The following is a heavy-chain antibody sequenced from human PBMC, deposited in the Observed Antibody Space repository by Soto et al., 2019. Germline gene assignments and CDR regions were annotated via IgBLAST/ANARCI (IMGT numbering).Heavy chain of an antibody. V-gene: IGHV1-8*01. CDR1: GYTFTSYD. CDR2: MNPNSGNT. J-gene: IGHJ5*01. Sequence: ASVKVSCKASGYTFTSYDINWVRQATGQGLEWMGWMNPNSGNTGYAQKFQGRVTMTRNTSISTAYMELSSLRSEDHLVFGGVLGDGEPAPQRWAVAIIIIPISECEVLQGLSWG. CDR3: VLGDGEPAPQRWAVAIIIIPISECEVLQGLS. D-gene: IGHD3-3*01.